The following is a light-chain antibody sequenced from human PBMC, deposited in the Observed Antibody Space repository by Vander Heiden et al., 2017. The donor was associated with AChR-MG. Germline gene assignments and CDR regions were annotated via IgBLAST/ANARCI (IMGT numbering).Light chain of an antibody. Sequence: EIVLKQFPATLSSSPGERATLSCRACQSVSSDLAGDQQKPGLIYDAANRATGIPARFSGSGSGTDFTLTISSLEPEDFAVYYCQQRSNGRGTFGQGTRLEIK. CDR3: QQRSNGRGT. J-gene: IGKJ5*01. V-gene: IGKV3-11*01. CDR1: QSVSSD. CDR2: DAA.